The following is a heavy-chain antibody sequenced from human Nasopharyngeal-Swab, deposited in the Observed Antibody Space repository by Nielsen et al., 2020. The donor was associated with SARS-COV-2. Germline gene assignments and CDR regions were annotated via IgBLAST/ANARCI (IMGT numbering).Heavy chain of an antibody. CDR1: GFTFSDYY. CDR3: ARDDYVWGSYRYREYNWFDP. D-gene: IGHD3-16*02. CDR2: IGNTGSFT. Sequence: GESLKISCEASGFTFSDYYMSWIRQAPGKGLEWVAYIGNTGSFTNYADSVKGRFTISRDNARNSLYLQMDSLRAEDTAVYYCARDDYVWGSYRYREYNWFDPWGQGTLVTVSS. V-gene: IGHV3-11*06. J-gene: IGHJ5*02.